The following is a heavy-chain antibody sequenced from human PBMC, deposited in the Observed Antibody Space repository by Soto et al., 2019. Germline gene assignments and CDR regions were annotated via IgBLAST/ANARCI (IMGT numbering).Heavy chain of an antibody. CDR1: GGSISSSSYY. J-gene: IGHJ4*02. D-gene: IGHD1-26*01. CDR3: ARRTSIVGATNGPGYYFDY. CDR2: IYYSGST. Sequence: PSETLSLTCTVSGGSISSSSYYWGWIRQPPGKGLEWIGSIYYSGSTYYNPSLKGRVTISVDTSKNQFSLKLSSVTAADTAVYYCARRTSIVGATNGPGYYFDYWGQGTLVTVSS. V-gene: IGHV4-39*01.